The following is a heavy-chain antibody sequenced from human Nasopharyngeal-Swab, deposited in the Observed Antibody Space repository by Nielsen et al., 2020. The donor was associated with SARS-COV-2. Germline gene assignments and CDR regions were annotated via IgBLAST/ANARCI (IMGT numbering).Heavy chain of an antibody. V-gene: IGHV1-18*04. J-gene: IGHJ5*02. CDR1: GYSFINYG. Sequence: ASVKVSCKTSGYSFINYGISWVRQAPGRGLEWVAWITPYSGNTNYAQTLQGRVTVTTDTSTTTVYMELGSLTSDDTAVYYCASPVEMSTTWGQGTLVTVSS. D-gene: IGHD5-24*01. CDR3: ASPVEMSTT. CDR2: ITPYSGNT.